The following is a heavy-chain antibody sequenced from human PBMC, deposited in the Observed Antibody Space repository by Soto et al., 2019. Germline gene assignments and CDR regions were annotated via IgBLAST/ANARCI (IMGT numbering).Heavy chain of an antibody. D-gene: IGHD3-22*01. J-gene: IGHJ4*02. V-gene: IGHV4-39*01. CDR2: IHYSGST. Sequence: PSETLSLTCAVSGGSISSGGYSWSWIRQPPGKGLEWIGTIHYSGSTYYNPSLNSRVTISVDTSRIHFSLKLISVTAADTAVYYCARQSYDSSDYFDFWGQGTLVTVSS. CDR1: GGSISSGGYS. CDR3: ARQSYDSSDYFDF.